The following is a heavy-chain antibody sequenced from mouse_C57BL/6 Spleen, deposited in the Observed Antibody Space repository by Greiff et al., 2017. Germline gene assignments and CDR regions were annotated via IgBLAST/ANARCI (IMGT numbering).Heavy chain of an antibody. CDR2: IDPETGGT. J-gene: IGHJ3*01. Sequence: QVQLQQSGAELVRPGASVTLSCKASGYTFTDYEMHWVKQTPVHGLEWIGAIDPETGGTAYNQKFKGKAILTADKSSSTAYMELRSLTSEDSAVYYWTRSLDYGEAWFAYWGQGTLVTVSA. CDR3: TRSLDYGEAWFAY. V-gene: IGHV1-15*01. CDR1: GYTFTDYE. D-gene: IGHD2-4*01.